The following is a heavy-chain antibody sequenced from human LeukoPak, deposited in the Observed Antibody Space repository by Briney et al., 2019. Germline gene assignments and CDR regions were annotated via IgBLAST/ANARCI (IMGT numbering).Heavy chain of an antibody. D-gene: IGHD5-12*01. CDR3: ARGPSGYHNT. CDR1: GGTFSSYA. Sequence: GASVTVSCTASGGTFSSYAISWVRQAPGQGLEWMGGIIPIFGTANYAQKFQGRVTITADKSTSTAYMELSSLRSEDTAVYYCARGPSGYHNTGGQGTLVTVSS. V-gene: IGHV1-69*06. CDR2: IIPIFGTA. J-gene: IGHJ4*02.